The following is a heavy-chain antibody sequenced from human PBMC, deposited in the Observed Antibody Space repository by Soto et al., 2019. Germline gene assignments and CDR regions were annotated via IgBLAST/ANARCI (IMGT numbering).Heavy chain of an antibody. J-gene: IGHJ4*02. CDR1: GFSLSTSGVG. D-gene: IGHD3-10*01. CDR2: IYWDDDK. Sequence: QITLKESGPTLVKPTQTLTLTCTFSGFSLSTSGVGVGWIRQPPGKALEWLALIYWDDDKRYSPSLKSRLTISKASSINQVVLTMTSMDPVDTAASVCALRRGLGTYESLDYWGQGTLVTVSS. CDR3: ALRRGLGTYESLDY. V-gene: IGHV2-5*02.